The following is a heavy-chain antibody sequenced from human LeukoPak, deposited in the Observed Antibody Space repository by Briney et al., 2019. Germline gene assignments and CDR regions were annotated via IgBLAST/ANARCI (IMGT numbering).Heavy chain of an antibody. CDR1: GFTFNNYA. Sequence: GGSLRLSCAGSGFTFNNYAMSWVRRAPRKGLEWVSTIMIGGDGKHYADSVKGRFTISRDRSESTRFLQMDDLRADDTAVYYCVRAAPQNCYPSSCSLFDKWGQGTLVTVSS. CDR3: VRAAPQNCYPSSCSLFDK. V-gene: IGHV3-23*01. J-gene: IGHJ4*02. D-gene: IGHD2-2*01. CDR2: IMIGGDGK.